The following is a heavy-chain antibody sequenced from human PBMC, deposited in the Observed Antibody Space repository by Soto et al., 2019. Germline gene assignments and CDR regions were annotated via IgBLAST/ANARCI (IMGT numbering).Heavy chain of an antibody. CDR3: ASGYETYSYGPAGWFDP. CDR2: ISSSGSTI. D-gene: IGHD5-18*01. J-gene: IGHJ5*02. CDR1: GFTFSDYY. Sequence: GGSLRLSCAASGFTFSDYYMSWIRQAPGKGLEWVSYISSSGSTIYYADSVKGRFTISRDNAKNSLYLQMNSLRAEDTAVYYCASGYETYSYGPAGWFDPWGQRTLVIVSS. V-gene: IGHV3-11*01.